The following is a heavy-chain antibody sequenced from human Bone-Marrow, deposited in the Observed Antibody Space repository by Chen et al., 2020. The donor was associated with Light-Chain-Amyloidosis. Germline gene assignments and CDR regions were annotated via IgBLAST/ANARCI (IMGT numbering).Heavy chain of an antibody. CDR1: GYTFTDFY. CDR2: SEHEDDKT. CDR3: ATRWDAFDI. J-gene: IGHJ3*02. D-gene: IGHD6-13*01. V-gene: IGHV1-24*01. Sequence: QVQMVQSGAEVKEPGASIKVSCKTSGYTFTDFYIHWVRQAPGKGLEWVGGSEHEDDKTLYSQKFQGRVTMTGDTSTDTAYMELSSLTSDDTAVYFCATRWDAFDIWGQGTLVTVSS.